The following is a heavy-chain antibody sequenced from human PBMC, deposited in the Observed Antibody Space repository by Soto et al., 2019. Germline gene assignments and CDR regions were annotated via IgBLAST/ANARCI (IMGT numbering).Heavy chain of an antibody. D-gene: IGHD3-16*02. Sequence: SVKVSCKASGSTFSSYTISWVRQAPGQGLEWMGRIIPILGIANYAQKFQGRVTITADKSTSTAYMELSSLRSEDTAVYYCERGSRGSPSLRKLSLSPFDCWGQGNLVTVSS. CDR3: ERGSRGSPSLRKLSLSPFDC. J-gene: IGHJ4*02. V-gene: IGHV1-69*02. CDR2: IIPILGIA. CDR1: GSTFSSYT.